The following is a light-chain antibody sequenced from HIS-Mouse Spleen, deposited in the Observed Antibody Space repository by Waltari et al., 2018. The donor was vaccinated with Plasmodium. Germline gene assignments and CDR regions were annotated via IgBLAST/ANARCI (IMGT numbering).Light chain of an antibody. J-gene: IGKJ4*01. CDR1: KSVSSN. Sequence: EIVITKSPATLSVSPGERATLSCRASKSVSSNLDWYQQKPGQAPRLLIYGASTRATGIPARFSGSGSGTDFTLTISSLQPEDFATYYCQQFNSYPLTFGGGTKVEIK. CDR3: QQFNSYPLT. V-gene: IGKV3-15*01. CDR2: GAS.